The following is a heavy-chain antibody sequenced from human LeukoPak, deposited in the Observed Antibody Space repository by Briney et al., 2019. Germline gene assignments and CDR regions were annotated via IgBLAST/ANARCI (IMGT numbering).Heavy chain of an antibody. V-gene: IGHV4-39*01. Sequence: SETLSLTCTVSGGSISSSSYYWGWIRQPPGKGLEWIGSIYYSGSTYYNPSLKSRVTISVDTSKNQFSLKLSSVTAADTAVYYCARSPCGGSCYSSWFDPWGQGTLVTVSS. CDR3: ARSPCGGSCYSSWFDP. CDR1: GGSISSSSYY. J-gene: IGHJ5*02. CDR2: IYYSGST. D-gene: IGHD2-15*01.